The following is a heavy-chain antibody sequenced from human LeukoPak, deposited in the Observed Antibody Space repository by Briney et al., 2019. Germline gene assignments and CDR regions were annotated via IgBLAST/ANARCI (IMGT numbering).Heavy chain of an antibody. D-gene: IGHD3-22*01. CDR3: AKFPNYYDSSGYHYFDY. V-gene: IGHV3-30*02. Sequence: GGSLRLYCAASGFTFSSYRMLRVRQAPGQGLEGVAFIRYDGNNKYYVDSVKGRFTIYRDKSKNTLYLQINSQRAEDTAVYYCAKFPNYYDSSGYHYFDYWGQGTLVTVSS. CDR1: GFTFSSYR. CDR2: IRYDGNNK. J-gene: IGHJ4*02.